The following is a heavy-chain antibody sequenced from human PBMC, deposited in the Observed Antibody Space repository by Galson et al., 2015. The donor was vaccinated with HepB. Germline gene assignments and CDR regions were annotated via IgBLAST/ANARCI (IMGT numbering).Heavy chain of an antibody. J-gene: IGHJ3*02. CDR3: ARSTPTKEPSLWHDAFDI. CDR1: ESTFSTFA. CDR2: TLPIFGIA. Sequence: SVKVSCKASESTFSTFAISWVRQAPGQGLEWMGDTLPIFGIANYAQKFQDRLSLIADKSTSTTYMELSSLRSEDTAVYYCARSTPTKEPSLWHDAFDIWGQGTLVTVSS. V-gene: IGHV1-69*10. D-gene: IGHD1-1*01.